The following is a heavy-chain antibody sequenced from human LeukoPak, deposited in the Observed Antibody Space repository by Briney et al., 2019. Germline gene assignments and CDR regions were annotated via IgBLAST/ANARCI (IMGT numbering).Heavy chain of an antibody. CDR3: AKLRLSGSYAPFDS. J-gene: IGHJ4*02. D-gene: IGHD1-26*01. V-gene: IGHV3-23*01. CDR2: MSGSGTST. Sequence: GGSLRLSCVAPGFSFSNFAMSWVRQAPGKGLEWVSTMSGSGTSTYYADSVKGRFTISRDTSKNTLYLQMTSLRAEDTAEYYCAKLRLSGSYAPFDSWGQGTLVTVSS. CDR1: GFSFSNFA.